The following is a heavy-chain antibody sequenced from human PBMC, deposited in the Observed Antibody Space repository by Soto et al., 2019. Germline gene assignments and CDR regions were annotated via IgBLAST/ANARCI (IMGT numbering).Heavy chain of an antibody. CDR2: IYYSGST. CDR3: AREKWGIAAAGSAHYYYYGMDV. J-gene: IGHJ6*02. D-gene: IGHD6-13*01. Sequence: SETLSLTCTVSGGSISSYYWSWIRQPPGKGLEWIGYIYYSGSTNYNPSLKSRVTISVDTSKNQFSLKLSSVTAADTAVYYCAREKWGIAAAGSAHYYYYGMDVWGQGTTVTVSS. CDR1: GGSISSYY. V-gene: IGHV4-59*01.